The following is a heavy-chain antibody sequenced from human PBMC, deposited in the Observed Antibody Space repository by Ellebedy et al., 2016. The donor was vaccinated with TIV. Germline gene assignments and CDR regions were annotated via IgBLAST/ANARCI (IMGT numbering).Heavy chain of an antibody. CDR3: AKAVGATGYDY. D-gene: IGHD1-26*01. CDR1: GFTVSSNY. J-gene: IGHJ4*02. Sequence: GGSLRLSXAASGFTVSSNYMSRVRQAPGKGLEWVSAISGSGGSTYYADSVKGRFTISRDKSKNTLYLQMDSLRAEDTAVYYCAKAVGATGYDYWGQGTLVTVSS. V-gene: IGHV3-23*01. CDR2: ISGSGGST.